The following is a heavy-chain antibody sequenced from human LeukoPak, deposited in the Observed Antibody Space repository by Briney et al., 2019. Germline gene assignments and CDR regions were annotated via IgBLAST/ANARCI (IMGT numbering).Heavy chain of an antibody. V-gene: IGHV4-59*08. CDR2: IYYSGST. CDR1: GGSISSYY. Sequence: SETLSLTCTVSGGSISSYYWSWIRQPPGKGLEWIGYIYYSGSTNYNPSLKSRVTISVDTSKNQFSLKLSSVTAADTAVYYCARRWMVRGVGIYWYFDLWGRGTLVTVSS. J-gene: IGHJ2*01. D-gene: IGHD3-10*01. CDR3: ARRWMVRGVGIYWYFDL.